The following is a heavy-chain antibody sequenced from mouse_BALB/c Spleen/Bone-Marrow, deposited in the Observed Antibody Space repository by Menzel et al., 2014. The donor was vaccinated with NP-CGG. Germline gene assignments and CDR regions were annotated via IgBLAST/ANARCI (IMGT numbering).Heavy chain of an antibody. J-gene: IGHJ1*01. D-gene: IGHD2-4*01. Sequence: EVKLVESGGGLVQPGGSLRLSCATPGFTFTDYYMSWVRQPPGKALEWLGFIRNKAKGYTSENSASVKGRFTISRDNSQSILYLQMNTLRAEDSATYYCARDINYDIYWYFDVWGAGTTVTVSS. CDR1: GFTFTDYY. V-gene: IGHV7-3*02. CDR3: ARDINYDIYWYFDV. CDR2: IRNKAKGYTS.